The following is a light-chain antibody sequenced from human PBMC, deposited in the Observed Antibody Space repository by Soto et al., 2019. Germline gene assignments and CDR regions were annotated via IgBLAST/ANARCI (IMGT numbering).Light chain of an antibody. V-gene: IGLV1-44*01. Sequence: QSVLTQPPSASGAPGQSVTISCSGSSSNIGSNTVNWYQQLPGTAPKLLIHANNQRPSGVPDRFSGSKSGTSASLAISWLQSEEADYYCAAWDDSLNGYVFGNGKKVTV. CDR2: ANN. J-gene: IGLJ1*01. CDR3: AAWDDSLNGYV. CDR1: SSNIGSNT.